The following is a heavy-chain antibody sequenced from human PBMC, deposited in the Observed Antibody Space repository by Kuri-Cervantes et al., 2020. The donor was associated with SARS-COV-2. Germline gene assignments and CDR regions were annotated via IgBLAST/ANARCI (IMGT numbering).Heavy chain of an antibody. Sequence: GESLKISCAASGFTFSSYTMNWVRQAPGKGLECVSSISSDSASIYYADSVKGRFTISRDNAKNSLYLQMNSLRAEDTAVYYCASLYWLEDIVVVPAADHYYYYMDVWGKGTTVTVSS. J-gene: IGHJ6*03. CDR1: GFTFSSYT. CDR2: ISSDSASI. V-gene: IGHV3-21*01. CDR3: ASLYWLEDIVVVPAADHYYYYMDV. D-gene: IGHD2-2*01.